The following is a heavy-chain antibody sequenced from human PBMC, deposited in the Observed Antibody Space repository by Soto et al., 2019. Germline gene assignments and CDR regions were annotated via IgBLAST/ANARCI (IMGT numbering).Heavy chain of an antibody. D-gene: IGHD2-21*01. Sequence: SETLSLTCTVSGDSISSGDYYWSWARQPPGKGLDWIGYIYYTGSTYYNPSLKSRVSISIDTSKNQFSLKLASVTAADTAVYYCARWKQSQGYSTYNWFEPWGQGTLVTVSS. V-gene: IGHV4-30-4*01. J-gene: IGHJ5*02. CDR2: IYYTGST. CDR3: ARWKQSQGYSTYNWFEP. CDR1: GDSISSGDYY.